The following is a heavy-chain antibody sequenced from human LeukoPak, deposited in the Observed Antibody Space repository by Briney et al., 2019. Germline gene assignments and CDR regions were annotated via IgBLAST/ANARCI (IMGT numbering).Heavy chain of an antibody. CDR2: IYYSGST. V-gene: IGHV4-34*01. Sequence: SETLSLTCAVYGGSFSGYYWSWIRQPPGKGLEWIGSIYYSGSTYYNPSLRSRVTISVDTSKNQFSLKLSSVTAADTAVYYCARHNTGGYSYGYYFDYWGQGTLVTVSS. CDR1: GGSFSGYY. D-gene: IGHD5-18*01. CDR3: ARHNTGGYSYGYYFDY. J-gene: IGHJ4*02.